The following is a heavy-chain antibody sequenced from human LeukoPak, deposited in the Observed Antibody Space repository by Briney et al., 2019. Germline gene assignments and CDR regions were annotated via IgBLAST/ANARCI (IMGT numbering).Heavy chain of an antibody. Sequence: GGSLRLSCAASGFTFSSYGMHWVCQAPGKGLEWVAVIWYDGSNKYYADSVKGRFTISRDNSKNTLYLQMNSLRAEDTAVYYCARDPWIDCSGGSCYSDYFDYWGQGTLVTVSS. J-gene: IGHJ4*02. CDR3: ARDPWIDCSGGSCYSDYFDY. D-gene: IGHD2-15*01. V-gene: IGHV3-33*01. CDR2: IWYDGSNK. CDR1: GFTFSSYG.